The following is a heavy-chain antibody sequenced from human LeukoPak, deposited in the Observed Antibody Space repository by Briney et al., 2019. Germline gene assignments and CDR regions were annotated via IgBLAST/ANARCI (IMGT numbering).Heavy chain of an antibody. CDR1: GYTFTGYY. Sequence: ASVKVSCKASGYTFTGYYMHWVRQAPGQGLEWMGWINPNSGGTNYAQKFQGRVTMTRDTSISTAYMELSRLRSDDTAVYYCARAFPPRWSSRGFDPWGQGTQVTVSS. J-gene: IGHJ5*02. CDR2: INPNSGGT. V-gene: IGHV1-2*02. CDR3: ARAFPPRWSSRGFDP. D-gene: IGHD4-23*01.